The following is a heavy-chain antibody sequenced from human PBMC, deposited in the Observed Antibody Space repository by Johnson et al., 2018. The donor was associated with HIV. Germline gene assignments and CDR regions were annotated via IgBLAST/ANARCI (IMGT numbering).Heavy chain of an antibody. J-gene: IGHJ3*02. CDR3: ARGGKRVMAAFDI. CDR1: GFTFSSYA. CDR2: LSYDGSNK. Sequence: QMLLVESGGGVVQPGRSLRLSCAASGFTFSSYAMHWVRQAPGKGLEWVAFLSYDGSNKYYADSVKGRFTISRDNSKNTLYLQMNSLRAEDTAVYYCARGGKRVMAAFDIWGQGTMVTVSS. D-gene: IGHD3-16*01. V-gene: IGHV3-30-3*01.